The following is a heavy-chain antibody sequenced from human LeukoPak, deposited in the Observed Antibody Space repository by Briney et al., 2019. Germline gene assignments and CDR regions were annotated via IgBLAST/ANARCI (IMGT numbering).Heavy chain of an antibody. D-gene: IGHD4-11*01. V-gene: IGHV3-30-3*01. CDR1: GFTFSSYW. Sequence: QSGGSLRLSCAVSGFTFSSYWMHWVRQAPGKGLEWVAVISYDGSNKYYADSVKGRFTISRDNSKNTLYLQMNSLRAEDTAVYYCARDPPKDSYYFDYWGQGTLVTVSS. CDR3: ARDPPKDSYYFDY. CDR2: ISYDGSNK. J-gene: IGHJ4*02.